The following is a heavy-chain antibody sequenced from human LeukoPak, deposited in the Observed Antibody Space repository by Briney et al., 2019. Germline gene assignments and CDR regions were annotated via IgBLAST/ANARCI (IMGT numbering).Heavy chain of an antibody. Sequence: GRSLRLSCAASGFTFSAYGMHWVRQAPGKGLEWVAIISYDGSNKYYPDSVKGRFTISRDDSKNTLYLQMNSLRTEDTAVYYCAKELARPNRPVAGLNYWGQGTLVTVSS. V-gene: IGHV3-30*18. CDR3: AKELARPNRPVAGLNY. CDR1: GFTFSAYG. J-gene: IGHJ4*02. D-gene: IGHD6-19*01. CDR2: ISYDGSNK.